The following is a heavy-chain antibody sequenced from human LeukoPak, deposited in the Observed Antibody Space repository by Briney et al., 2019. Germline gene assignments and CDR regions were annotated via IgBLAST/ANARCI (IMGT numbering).Heavy chain of an antibody. Sequence: GGSLRLSCAASGFSFTSYAMTWVRQAPGKGLEWVSTISHSGVSTYYADSVKGRFTISRDKSKNTLYLQMNSLRVEDTAVYYCAGRPIASGNYAGMDVWGKGTTVTASS. CDR3: AGRPIASGNYAGMDV. D-gene: IGHD3-10*01. CDR1: GFSFTSYA. CDR2: ISHSGVST. V-gene: IGHV3-23*01. J-gene: IGHJ6*04.